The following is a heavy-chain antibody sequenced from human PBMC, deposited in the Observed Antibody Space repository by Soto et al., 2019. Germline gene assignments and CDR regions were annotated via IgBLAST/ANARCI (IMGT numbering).Heavy chain of an antibody. Sequence: QVQLQQSGPGLLKPSETLSLTCSVSSGPSSTHNWGWIRQPPGRGLEWIGYVYSTGGTSYNPSLKSRVTISADTSTNHISLTLSSVTAADTALYYCVRQGIGTQHGLVDVWGQGTTVTVSS. CDR2: VYSTGGT. V-gene: IGHV4-59*08. D-gene: IGHD3-10*01. CDR1: SGPSSTHN. CDR3: VRQGIGTQHGLVDV. J-gene: IGHJ6*02.